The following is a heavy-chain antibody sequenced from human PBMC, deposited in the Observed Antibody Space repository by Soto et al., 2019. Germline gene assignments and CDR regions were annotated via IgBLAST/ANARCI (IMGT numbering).Heavy chain of an antibody. CDR1: GFTFDDYA. J-gene: IGHJ4*02. V-gene: IGHV3-9*01. D-gene: IGHD3-3*01. Sequence: GGSLRLSCAASGFTFDDYAMHWVRQAPGKGLEWVSGISWNSGSIGYADSVKGRFTISRDNAKNSLYLQMNSLRAEDTALYYCAKGDFWSGYSHFDYWGQGTLVTVSS. CDR3: AKGDFWSGYSHFDY. CDR2: ISWNSGSI.